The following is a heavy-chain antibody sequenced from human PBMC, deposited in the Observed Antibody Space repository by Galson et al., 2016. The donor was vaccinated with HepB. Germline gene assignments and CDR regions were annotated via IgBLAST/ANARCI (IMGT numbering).Heavy chain of an antibody. D-gene: IGHD2-2*01. CDR2: IYNSGST. CDR1: GGSIGSGGHF. J-gene: IGHJ4*02. Sequence: TLSLTCTVSGGSIGSGGHFWSWIRQHPGKGLEWIGYIYNSGSTSYNPSLKSRVTISVDTSKSQFSLKLRSVTAADTAVYYCARDLGVEDLVVIPGTLWGQGILVTVSS. CDR3: ARDLGVEDLVVIPGTL. V-gene: IGHV4-31*03.